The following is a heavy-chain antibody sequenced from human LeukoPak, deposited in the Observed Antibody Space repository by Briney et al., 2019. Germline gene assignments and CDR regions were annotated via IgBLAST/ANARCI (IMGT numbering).Heavy chain of an antibody. CDR1: GGTFSSYA. CDR2: IIPILGIA. Sequence: SVKVSCKASGGTFSSYAISWVRQAPGQGLEWMGRIIPILGIANYAQKFQGRVTITADKSTSTAYMELSSLRSEDTAVYYCARGGIAAAGSVVWGQGTLVTVSS. V-gene: IGHV1-69*04. CDR3: ARGGIAAAGSVV. J-gene: IGHJ4*02. D-gene: IGHD6-13*01.